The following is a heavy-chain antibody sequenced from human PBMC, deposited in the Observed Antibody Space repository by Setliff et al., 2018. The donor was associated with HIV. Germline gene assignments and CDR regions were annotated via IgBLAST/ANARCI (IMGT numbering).Heavy chain of an antibody. Sequence: EASVKVSCKASGYTFSTYGISWVRQAPGHGLEWMGWINTYNGNTNYAQKVKGRVTMTTDTSTSTAYLELRSLRSDDTAVYSCVGNKLSDAFDVWGPGTVVTVSS. CDR3: VGNKLSDAFDV. V-gene: IGHV1-18*01. CDR1: GYTFSTYG. D-gene: IGHD1-1*01. J-gene: IGHJ3*01. CDR2: INTYNGNT.